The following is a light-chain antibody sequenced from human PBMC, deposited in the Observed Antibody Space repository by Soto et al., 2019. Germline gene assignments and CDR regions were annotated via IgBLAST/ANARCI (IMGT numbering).Light chain of an antibody. CDR1: QSVDRY. Sequence: EVVLTQSPDTLSLSPGETATLSCRASQSVDRYVAWYQQKLGQAPRLLIYDAYTRATGVGARFTGSGSATDFRLTIPRLEAEYFAGYYRQHRGKWPSTFGPGTKVEMK. CDR3: QHRGKWPST. J-gene: IGKJ2*02. V-gene: IGKV3-11*01. CDR2: DAY.